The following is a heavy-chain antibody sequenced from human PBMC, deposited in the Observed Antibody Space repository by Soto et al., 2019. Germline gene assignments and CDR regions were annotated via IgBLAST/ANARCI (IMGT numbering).Heavy chain of an antibody. CDR3: AKDYGSGWSVDY. Sequence: QAGGSLRLSCAASGFTFSSYVMSWVRQTPGKRLEWVSGINGSGDTTYYADSVKGRFTITRDNSKNTLYLQMNSLRADDTAVYYCAKDYGSGWSVDYWGQGALVTVSS. CDR2: INGSGDTT. J-gene: IGHJ4*02. D-gene: IGHD6-19*01. CDR1: GFTFSSYV. V-gene: IGHV3-23*01.